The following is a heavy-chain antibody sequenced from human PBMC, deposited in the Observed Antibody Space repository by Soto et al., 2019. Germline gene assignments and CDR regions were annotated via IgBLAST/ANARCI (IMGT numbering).Heavy chain of an antibody. D-gene: IGHD2-2*02. CDR1: GGSISSYY. V-gene: IGHV4-59*01. J-gene: IGHJ6*02. CDR3: ARSSTHTQDIVVVPAAIERSYYYYGMDV. Sequence: SETLSLTCTVSGGSISSYYWSWIRQPPGRGLEWIGYIYYSGSTNYNPSLKSRVTISVDTSKNQFSLKLSSVTAADTAVYYCARSSTHTQDIVVVPAAIERSYYYYGMDVWGQGTTVTVSS. CDR2: IYYSGST.